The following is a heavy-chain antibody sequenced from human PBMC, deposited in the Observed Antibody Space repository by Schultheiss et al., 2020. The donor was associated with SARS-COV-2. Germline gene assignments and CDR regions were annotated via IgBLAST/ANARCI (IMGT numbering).Heavy chain of an antibody. D-gene: IGHD3-3*01. CDR1: GGSISSGGYS. CDR2: IYHSGST. CDR3: ARTIFGVPGYYYYYYMDV. Sequence: LRLSCAVSGGSISSGGYSWSWIRQPPGKGLEWIGYIYHSGSTYYNPSLKSRVTISVDRSKNQFSLKLSSVTAADTAVYYCARTIFGVPGYYYYYYMDVWGKGTTVTVSS. V-gene: IGHV4-30-2*01. J-gene: IGHJ6*03.